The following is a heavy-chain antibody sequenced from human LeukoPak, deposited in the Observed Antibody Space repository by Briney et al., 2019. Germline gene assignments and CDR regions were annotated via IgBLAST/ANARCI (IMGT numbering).Heavy chain of an antibody. CDR3: ARRTSGAFAI. CDR1: GFPFSDHE. Sequence: GGSLRLSCAASGFPFSDHEMNWVRQAPGRGLEWVSYISSSGSDKYYPDSVKGRFTISRDNAKNSLYLQMNSLRAEDAAVYYCARRTSGAFAIWGQGTKVTVSS. CDR2: ISSSGSDK. J-gene: IGHJ3*02. V-gene: IGHV3-48*03.